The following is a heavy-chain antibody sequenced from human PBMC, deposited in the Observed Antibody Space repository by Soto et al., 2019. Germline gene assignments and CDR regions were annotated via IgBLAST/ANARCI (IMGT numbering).Heavy chain of an antibody. V-gene: IGHV4-59*01. D-gene: IGHD3-16*01. CDR3: ARAWGLYFDY. CDR2: IYYSGST. Sequence: PSETLSLTCTVSGGSISSYYWSWIRQPPGKGLEWIGYIYYSGSTNYNPSLKSRVTISVDTSKNQFSLKLSSVTAADTAVYYCARAWGLYFDYWGQGILVTVSS. CDR1: GGSISSYY. J-gene: IGHJ4*02.